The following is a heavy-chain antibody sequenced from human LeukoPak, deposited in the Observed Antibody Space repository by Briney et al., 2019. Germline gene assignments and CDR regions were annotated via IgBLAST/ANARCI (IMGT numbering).Heavy chain of an antibody. CDR1: GDSVSNNSAA. CDR2: TYYRSKWYN. Sequence: SQTLSLTRAISGDSVSNNSAAWNWTRQSPSRGLEWLGRTYYRSKWYNDYAVSVKSRITINPDTSKNQFSLQLNSVTPEDTALYYCASGIVRSGMDVWGQGTTVTVSS. J-gene: IGHJ6*02. D-gene: IGHD3-22*01. CDR3: ASGIVRSGMDV. V-gene: IGHV6-1*01.